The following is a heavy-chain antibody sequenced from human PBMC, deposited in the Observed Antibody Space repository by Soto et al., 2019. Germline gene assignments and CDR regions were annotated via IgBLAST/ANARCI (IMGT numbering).Heavy chain of an antibody. CDR1: GFTVSSNY. CDR3: ARDRLGYFDWLLPDGNTFDI. J-gene: IGHJ3*02. D-gene: IGHD3-9*01. Sequence: GGSLRLSCAASGFTVSSNYMSWVRQAPGKGLEWVSYISSSSSYTNYADSVKGRFTISKDNAKNSLYLQMNSLRAEDTAVYYCARDRLGYFDWLLPDGNTFDIWGQGTMVTVSS. V-gene: IGHV3-11*05. CDR2: ISSSSSYT.